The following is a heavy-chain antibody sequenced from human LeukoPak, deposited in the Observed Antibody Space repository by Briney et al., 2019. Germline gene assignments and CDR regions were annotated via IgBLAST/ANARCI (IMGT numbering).Heavy chain of an antibody. J-gene: IGHJ4*02. CDR2: IYTDGST. CDR1: GGSISSYY. D-gene: IGHD3-3*01. CDR3: ARDHNEYDFLSDAYLGYFDY. V-gene: IGHV4-4*07. Sequence: SETLSLTCTVSGGSISSYYWGWLRQPAGKGLEWLRRIYTDGSTNYNPSLRRRISMSVDLSANQFTLRLSSVTAADTAIYYCARDHNEYDFLSDAYLGYFDYWGQGALVTVSS.